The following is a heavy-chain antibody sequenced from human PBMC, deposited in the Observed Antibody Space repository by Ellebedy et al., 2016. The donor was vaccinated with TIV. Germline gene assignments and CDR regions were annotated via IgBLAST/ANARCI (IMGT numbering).Heavy chain of an antibody. CDR1: GFTFSNYN. V-gene: IGHV3-21*01. CDR2: ISVNSYI. J-gene: IGHJ6*03. D-gene: IGHD2-15*01. CDR3: ARAGSSCYFERCGGYYMDV. Sequence: GGSLRLXXAASGFTFSNYNFNWVRQAPGKGLEWVSSISVNSYIYYADSVKGRFTISRDNAKNSLYLQMNSLGVEDTAVYYCARAGSSCYFERCGGYYMDVWGKGTTVTVSS.